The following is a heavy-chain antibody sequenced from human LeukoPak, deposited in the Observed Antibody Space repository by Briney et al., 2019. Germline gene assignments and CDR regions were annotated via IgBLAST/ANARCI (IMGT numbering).Heavy chain of an antibody. V-gene: IGHV4-59*01. J-gene: IGHJ4*02. CDR1: GGSISSYY. CDR3: ARGRYCSSTSCSARFDY. D-gene: IGHD2-2*01. Sequence: SETLSLTCTVSGGSISSYYWSWIRQPPGKGLEWIGYIYYSGSTNYNPSLKSRVTISVDTSKNQFSLKLSSVTAADTAVYYYARGRYCSSTSCSARFDYWGQGTLVTVSS. CDR2: IYYSGST.